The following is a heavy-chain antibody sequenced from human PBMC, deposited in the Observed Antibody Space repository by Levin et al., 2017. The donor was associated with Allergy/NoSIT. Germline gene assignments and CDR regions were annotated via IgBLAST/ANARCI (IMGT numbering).Heavy chain of an antibody. CDR2: IKQDGSEK. Sequence: GGSLRLSCGASGFTFSNHWMSWVRQAPGKGLEWVANIKQDGSEKYYVDSVKGRFTISRDNAKNSLYLQMNSLRAEDTAVYYCARSLSGYDNFDYWGQGTLVTVSS. V-gene: IGHV3-7*01. J-gene: IGHJ4*02. CDR3: ARSLSGYDNFDY. D-gene: IGHD5-12*01. CDR1: GFTFSNHW.